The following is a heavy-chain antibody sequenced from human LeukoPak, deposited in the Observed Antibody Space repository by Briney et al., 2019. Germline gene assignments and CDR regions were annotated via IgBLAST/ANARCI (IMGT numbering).Heavy chain of an antibody. CDR3: ARLSHYYDSSGSVY. J-gene: IGHJ4*02. CDR2: IYYSGST. V-gene: IGHV4-39*01. CDR1: GGSISSSSYY. D-gene: IGHD3-22*01. Sequence: PSETLSLTCTVSGGSISSSSYYWGWIRQPPGKGLEWIGSIYYSGSTYYNPSLKSRVTISVDTSKNQFSLKLSYVTAADTAVYYCARLSHYYDSSGSVYWGQGTLVTVSS.